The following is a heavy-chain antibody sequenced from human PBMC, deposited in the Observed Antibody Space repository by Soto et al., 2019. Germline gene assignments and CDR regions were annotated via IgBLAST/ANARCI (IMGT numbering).Heavy chain of an antibody. D-gene: IGHD1-1*01. CDR1: GFHFCSYG. J-gene: IGHJ4*02. Sequence: EVQLLESGGGLVPAGGALRPPCGASGFHFCSYGLKWVPQAPGKGLGGGSGISGSGGSTYYADSVKGRFTISRDNSKNTLDLQMNSLRAEDTAVYYCAKRATGTYFDYWGQGTLVTVSS. CDR3: AKRATGTYFDY. V-gene: IGHV3-23*01. CDR2: ISGSGGST.